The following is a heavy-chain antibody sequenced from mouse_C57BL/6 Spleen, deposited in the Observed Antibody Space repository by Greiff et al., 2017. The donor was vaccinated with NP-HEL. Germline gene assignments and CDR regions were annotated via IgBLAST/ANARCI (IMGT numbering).Heavy chain of an antibody. CDR3: ARHEDYYGSFDY. J-gene: IGHJ2*01. V-gene: IGHV5-9*01. D-gene: IGHD1-1*01. CDR1: GFTFSSYT. CDR2: ISGGGGNT. Sequence: EVHLVESGGGLVKPGGSLKLSCAASGFTFSSYTMSWVRQTPEKRLEWVATISGGGGNTYYPDSVKGRFTISRDNAKNTLYLQMSSLRSEDTALYYCARHEDYYGSFDYWGQGTTLTVAS.